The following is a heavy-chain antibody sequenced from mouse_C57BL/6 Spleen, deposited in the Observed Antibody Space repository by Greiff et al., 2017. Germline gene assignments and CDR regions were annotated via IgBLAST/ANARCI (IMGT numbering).Heavy chain of an antibody. Sequence: QVQLQQPGAELVIPGASVKLSCTASGYTFTSYWMHWVKQRPGQGLEWIGEIDPSDSYTNNNQKFKGKSTLTVDKSSSTAYMQLSSLTSEDSAVYYCARSGDRYTEYYFTTGAKAPLSQSPQ. CDR2: IDPSDSYT. D-gene: IGHD2-12*01. V-gene: IGHV1-69*01. CDR1: GYTFTSYW. J-gene: IGHJ2*01. CDR3: ARSGDRYTEYYFTT.